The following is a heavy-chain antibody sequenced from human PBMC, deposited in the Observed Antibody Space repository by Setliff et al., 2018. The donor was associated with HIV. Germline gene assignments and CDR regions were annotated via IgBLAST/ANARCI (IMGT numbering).Heavy chain of an antibody. CDR1: GVSVSINSYF. CDR2: IYSSGAT. J-gene: IGHJ1*01. D-gene: IGHD3-10*01. V-gene: IGHV4-61*03. Sequence: SETLSLTCSVSGVSVSINSYFWSWIRQPPGGGLEFIGYIYSSGATSYSPSLRSRVTLSVDTSKNHFSLRMSSVTAADTAVYYCARGDMPRVVRGVIFRPTYFQHWGQGTLVTVSS. CDR3: ARGDMPRVVRGVIFRPTYFQH.